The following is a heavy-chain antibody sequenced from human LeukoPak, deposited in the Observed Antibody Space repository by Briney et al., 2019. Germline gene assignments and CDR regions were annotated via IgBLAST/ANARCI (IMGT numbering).Heavy chain of an antibody. J-gene: IGHJ4*02. CDR2: IYYSGST. CDR1: GGSISSSSYY. Sequence: SETLSLTCTVSGGSISSSSYYWGWIRQPPGKGLEWIGSIYYSGSTYYNPSLKSRVTISVDTSKNQFSLKLSSVTAADTAVYYCARRHFVGATPPFDYWGQGTLVTVSS. D-gene: IGHD1-26*01. CDR3: ARRHFVGATPPFDY. V-gene: IGHV4-39*07.